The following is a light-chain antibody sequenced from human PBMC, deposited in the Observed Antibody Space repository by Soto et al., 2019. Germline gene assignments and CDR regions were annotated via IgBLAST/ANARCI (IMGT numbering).Light chain of an antibody. V-gene: IGLV2-23*01. CDR1: NSDVGDYNL. J-gene: IGLJ3*02. Sequence: QSVLTQPASVSGSPGQSITISCTGTNSDVGDYNLVSWYQQHPGKAPKLMIYEDNERPSGVSNRFSGSKSGNTASLTISGLQAADEADYYCCSYAGSSTWVFGGGTKVTVL. CDR3: CSYAGSSTWV. CDR2: EDN.